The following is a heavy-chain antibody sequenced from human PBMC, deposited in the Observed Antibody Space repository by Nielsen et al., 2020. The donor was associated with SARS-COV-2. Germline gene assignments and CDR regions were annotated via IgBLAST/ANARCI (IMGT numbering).Heavy chain of an antibody. CDR2: IRSKANSYAT. J-gene: IGHJ4*02. D-gene: IGHD3-3*01. Sequence: GGSLRLSCAASGFTFSSYGMHWVRQAPGKGLEWVGRIRSKANSYATAYAASVKGRFTISRDDSKNTAYLQMNSLKTEDTAVYYCTRQKEWLLSSYFDYWGQGTLVTVSS. CDR1: GFTFSSYG. CDR3: TRQKEWLLSSYFDY. V-gene: IGHV3-73*01.